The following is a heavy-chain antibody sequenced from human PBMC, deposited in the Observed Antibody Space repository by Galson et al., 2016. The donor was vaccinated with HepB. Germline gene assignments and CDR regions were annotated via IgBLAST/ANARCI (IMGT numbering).Heavy chain of an antibody. CDR1: GGELRKRGVG. CDR2: IYWNDDK. J-gene: IGHJ4*02. Sequence: PALVKPTQKLKRKGKFSGGELRKRGVGEGWIRQPPGKDLEWLEVIYWNDDKRYSPSLKSRLTITKDTSKNQVLLTMTNMDPVDTATYYCAHNIEMATIYFYNWGQGTLVTVSS. CDR3: AHNIEMATIYFYN. D-gene: IGHD5-24*01. V-gene: IGHV2-5*01.